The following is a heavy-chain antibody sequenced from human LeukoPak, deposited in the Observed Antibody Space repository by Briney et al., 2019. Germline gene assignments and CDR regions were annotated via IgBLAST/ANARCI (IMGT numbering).Heavy chain of an antibody. CDR1: GYSISSGYY. CDR3: ARNVRLGSGELSFAPFKNWFGP. CDR2: IYHSGST. D-gene: IGHD3-16*02. Sequence: PSETLSLTCTVSGYSISSGYYWGWIRQPPGKGLEWIGSIYHSGSTYYNPSLKSRVTISVDTSKNQFSLKLNSVTPEDTAVYYCARNVRLGSGELSFAPFKNWFGPWGQGTLVTVSS. J-gene: IGHJ5*02. V-gene: IGHV4-38-2*02.